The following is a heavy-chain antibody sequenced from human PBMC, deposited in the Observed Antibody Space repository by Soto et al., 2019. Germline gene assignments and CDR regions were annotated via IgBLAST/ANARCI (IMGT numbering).Heavy chain of an antibody. V-gene: IGHV4-34*01. D-gene: IGHD6-13*01. J-gene: IGHJ6*02. CDR2: INHSGST. Sequence: QVQLQQWGAGLLKPSETLSLTCAVYGGSFSGYYWSWIHQPPGKGLEWIGEINHSGSTNYNPSLKSRVTISVDTSKNQFSLKLSSVTAADTAVYYCARAPYSSSWFNFYYGMDVWGQGTTVTVSS. CDR3: ARAPYSSSWFNFYYGMDV. CDR1: GGSFSGYY.